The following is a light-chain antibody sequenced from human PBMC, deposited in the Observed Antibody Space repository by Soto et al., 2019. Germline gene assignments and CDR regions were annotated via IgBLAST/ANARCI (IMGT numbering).Light chain of an antibody. V-gene: IGKV3-20*01. Sequence: EIVLTQSPCTLSLSPVEGATLPCRASQSVSSSYLAWYQQKPGQAPRLLIYGASSRATGIPDRFSGSGSGTDFTLTISRLEPEDFAVYYCQQYGSSSWTCGQGTKGDIK. CDR2: GAS. J-gene: IGKJ1*01. CDR1: QSVSSSY. CDR3: QQYGSSSWT.